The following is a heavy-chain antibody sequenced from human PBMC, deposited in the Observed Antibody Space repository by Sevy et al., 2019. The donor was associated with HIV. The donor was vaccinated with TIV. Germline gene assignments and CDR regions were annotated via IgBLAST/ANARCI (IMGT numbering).Heavy chain of an antibody. D-gene: IGHD2-15*01. J-gene: IGHJ4*02. CDR1: GYTFSTYG. CDR3: ARGYCSGGRCYPGGY. CDR2: INTFTGDT. Sequence: ASVKVSCEASGYTFSTYGMNWVRQAPGQGLEWMGWINTFTGDTNYLQKLQDRVTMTKDTSTITVYMELRSLRSDDTAVYYCARGYCSGGRCYPGGYWGQGTLVTVSS. V-gene: IGHV1-18*01.